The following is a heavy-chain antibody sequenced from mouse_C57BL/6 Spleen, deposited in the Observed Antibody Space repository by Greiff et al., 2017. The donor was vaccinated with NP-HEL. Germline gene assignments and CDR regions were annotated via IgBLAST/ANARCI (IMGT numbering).Heavy chain of an antibody. CDR3: ARHARLRTTVVEGYFDV. CDR2: FYPGSGSI. D-gene: IGHD1-1*01. CDR1: GYTFTEYT. J-gene: IGHJ1*03. Sequence: QVQLKESGAELVKPGASVKLSCKASGYTFTEYTIHWVKQRSGQGLEWIGWFYPGSGSIKYNEKFKDKATLTADKSSSTVYMELSRLTSEDSAVYFCARHARLRTTVVEGYFDVWGTGTTVTVSS. V-gene: IGHV1-62-2*01.